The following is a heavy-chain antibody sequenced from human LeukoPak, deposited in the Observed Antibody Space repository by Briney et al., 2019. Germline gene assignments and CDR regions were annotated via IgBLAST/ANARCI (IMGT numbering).Heavy chain of an antibody. D-gene: IGHD3-22*01. Sequence: KPSETLSLTCTVSGGSISSSSYYRGWIRQPPGKGLEWIGSIYYSGSTYYNPSLKSRVTISVDTSKNQFSLKLSSVTAADTAVYYCAREDSSGYYDSWGQGTLVTVSS. CDR1: GGSISSSSYY. CDR2: IYYSGST. V-gene: IGHV4-39*01. CDR3: AREDSSGYYDS. J-gene: IGHJ4*02.